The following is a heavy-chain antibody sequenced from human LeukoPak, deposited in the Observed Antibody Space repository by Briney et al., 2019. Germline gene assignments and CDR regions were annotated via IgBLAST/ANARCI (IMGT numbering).Heavy chain of an antibody. V-gene: IGHV3-21*01. J-gene: IGHJ4*02. CDR3: VKVDT. CDR2: ITSSGTYI. CDR1: GFTFNNYN. Sequence: GGSLKLSCATSGFTFNNYNMNWVRQAPGGALEWVSSITSSGTYIFYADSVKGRFTISRDNAKNSLYLQMDSLSAEDTAVYYCVKVDTWGQGTLVTVSS. D-gene: IGHD3-22*01.